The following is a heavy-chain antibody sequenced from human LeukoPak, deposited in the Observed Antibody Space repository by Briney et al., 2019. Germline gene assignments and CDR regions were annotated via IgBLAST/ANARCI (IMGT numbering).Heavy chain of an antibody. Sequence: SESLSLTCTVSGGSISSYYWSWIRQPPGKGLEWVGYIYYSGSTNSNPSLKSRVTISVDTSKNQFSLKLSSVTAADTAVYYCARVRGSAEFHYMDGWGKGTTVTVSS. J-gene: IGHJ6*03. D-gene: IGHD2-15*01. V-gene: IGHV4-59*01. CDR2: IYYSGST. CDR3: ARVRGSAEFHYMDG. CDR1: GGSISSYY.